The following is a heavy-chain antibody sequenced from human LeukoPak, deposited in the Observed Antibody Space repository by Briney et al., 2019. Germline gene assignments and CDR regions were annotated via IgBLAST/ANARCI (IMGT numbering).Heavy chain of an antibody. Sequence: GGSLRLSCAASGFTVSSNYMSWVRQAPGKGLEWVSVIYSGGSTYYADSVKGRFTISRDNSKNTLYLQMNSLRAEDTAVYYCARYIAAAGIDYFDYWGQGTLVTVSS. CDR3: ARYIAAAGIDYFDY. CDR2: IYSGGST. CDR1: GFTVSSNY. D-gene: IGHD6-13*01. J-gene: IGHJ4*02. V-gene: IGHV3-53*01.